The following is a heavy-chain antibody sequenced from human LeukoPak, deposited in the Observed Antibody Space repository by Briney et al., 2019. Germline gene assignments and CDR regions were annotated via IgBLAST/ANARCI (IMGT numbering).Heavy chain of an antibody. V-gene: IGHV1-69*04. CDR3: ARDHVVVPAARFYNWFDP. J-gene: IGHJ5*02. CDR1: GGTFSSYA. Sequence: SVKVSCKASGGTFSSYAISWVRQAPGQGLEWMGRIIPILGIANYAQKFQGRVAITADKSTSTAYMELSSLRSEDTAVYYCARDHVVVPAARFYNWFDPWGQGTLVTVSS. D-gene: IGHD2-2*01. CDR2: IIPILGIA.